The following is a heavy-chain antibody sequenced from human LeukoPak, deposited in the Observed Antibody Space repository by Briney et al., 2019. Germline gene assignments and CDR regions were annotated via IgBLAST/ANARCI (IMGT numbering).Heavy chain of an antibody. CDR1: GFTFSSYW. J-gene: IGHJ4*02. CDR2: IKQDGSEK. D-gene: IGHD6-19*01. Sequence: GGSLRLSCADSGFTFSSYWMSWVRQAPGKGLEWVANIKQDGSEKYYVDSVKGRFTISRDNAKNSLYLQMNSLGVEDTAVYYCARDRGWYDYWGQGTLVTVSS. V-gene: IGHV3-7*03. CDR3: ARDRGWYDY.